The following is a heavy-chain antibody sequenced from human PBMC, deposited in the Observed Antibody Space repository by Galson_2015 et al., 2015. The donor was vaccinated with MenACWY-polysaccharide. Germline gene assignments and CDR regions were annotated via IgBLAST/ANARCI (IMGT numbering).Heavy chain of an antibody. Sequence: SLRLSCAVSGFTFSSYLMTWVRQAPGKGLEWVSYIGTSSSTISYADSVKGRFTISRDNAENSLHLQMNSLRVEDTAVYYCARGYMVRGGYFDPWGHGTLVTVSS. D-gene: IGHD3-10*01. J-gene: IGHJ4*01. CDR1: GFTFSSYL. CDR2: IGTSSSTI. CDR3: ARGYMVRGGYFDP. V-gene: IGHV3-48*01.